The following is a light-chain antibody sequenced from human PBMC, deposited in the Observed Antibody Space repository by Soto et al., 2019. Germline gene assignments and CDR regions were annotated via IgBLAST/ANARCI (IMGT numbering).Light chain of an antibody. J-gene: IGKJ2*01. CDR1: QSVSTK. V-gene: IGKV3-15*01. CDR2: GAS. Sequence: EIVMTQSPVTLSVSPGERGTLSCRASQSVSTKLLWYQQTPGQAPRLLIYGASTRATGIPARFSGGGSGTEFSLTISSLQSEDFAVYYCLQYNNWPYTFGQGIRVEI. CDR3: LQYNNWPYT.